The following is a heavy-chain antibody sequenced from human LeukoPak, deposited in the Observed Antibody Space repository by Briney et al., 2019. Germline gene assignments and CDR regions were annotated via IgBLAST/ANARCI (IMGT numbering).Heavy chain of an antibody. D-gene: IGHD3-22*01. J-gene: IGHJ4*02. CDR1: GGAFNSYA. CDR3: ARASNFYDSSGYLLSLDY. V-gene: IGHV1-69*01. CDR2: IIPIFGTA. Sequence: SVKVSCKASGGAFNSYAISWVRQAPGQGLEWMGGIIPIFGTANYAQKFQGRVTITADESTSTAYMDLTSLRSEDTAVYYCARASNFYDSSGYLLSLDYWGQGTLVTVSS.